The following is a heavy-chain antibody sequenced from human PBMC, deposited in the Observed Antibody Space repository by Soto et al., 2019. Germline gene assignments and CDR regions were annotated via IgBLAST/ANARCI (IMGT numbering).Heavy chain of an antibody. CDR3: ANPWEPRGMGYGMDV. CDR1: GFTFSSYA. Sequence: VQLVESGGGLVKPGGSLRLSCAASGFTFSSYAISWVRQAPGQGLEWMGGIIPIFGTANYAQKFQGRVTITADESTSTAYMELSSLRSEDTAVYYCANPWEPRGMGYGMDVWGQGTTVTVSS. J-gene: IGHJ6*02. CDR2: IIPIFGTA. V-gene: IGHV1-69*01. D-gene: IGHD1-26*01.